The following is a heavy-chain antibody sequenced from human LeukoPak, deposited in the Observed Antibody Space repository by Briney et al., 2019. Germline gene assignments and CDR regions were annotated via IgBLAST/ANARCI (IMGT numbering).Heavy chain of an antibody. J-gene: IGHJ4*02. V-gene: IGHV4-59*01. CDR2: IYYSGST. Sequence: PSETLSLTCTVSGASIINYYWSRIRQPPGKGLEWIGYIYYSGSTNYNPSLKSRVTISVDTSKNQFSLKLSSVTAADTAVYYCARGSDWLSAAFDYWGQGTLVTISS. CDR1: GASIINYY. D-gene: IGHD3-9*01. CDR3: ARGSDWLSAAFDY.